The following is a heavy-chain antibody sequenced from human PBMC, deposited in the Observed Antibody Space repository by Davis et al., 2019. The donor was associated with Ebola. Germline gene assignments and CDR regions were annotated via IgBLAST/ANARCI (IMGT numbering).Heavy chain of an antibody. V-gene: IGHV3-30-3*01. CDR1: GFTFSSYA. D-gene: IGHD2-21*01. CDR3: ARGEGSLVWYYFDY. Sequence: GGSLRLSCAAPGFTFSSYAMHWVRQAPGKGLEWVAVISYDGSNKYYADSVKGRFTISRDNSKNTLYLQMNSLRAEDTAVYYCARGEGSLVWYYFDYWGQGTLVTVSS. CDR2: ISYDGSNK. J-gene: IGHJ4*02.